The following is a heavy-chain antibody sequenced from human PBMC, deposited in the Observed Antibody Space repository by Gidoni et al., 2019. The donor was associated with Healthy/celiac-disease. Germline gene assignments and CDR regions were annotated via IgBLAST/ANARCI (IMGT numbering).Heavy chain of an antibody. CDR2: INHSGST. Sequence: QVQLQQRGAGLLKPSETLSLTCAVYGGSFSGYYWSWIRQPPGKGLEWIGEINHSGSTNYNPSLKSRVTISVDTSKNQFSLKLSSVTAADTAVYYCASIWGTSGSDYWGQGTLVTVSS. J-gene: IGHJ4*02. CDR3: ASIWGTSGSDY. CDR1: GGSFSGYY. V-gene: IGHV4-34*01. D-gene: IGHD3-16*01.